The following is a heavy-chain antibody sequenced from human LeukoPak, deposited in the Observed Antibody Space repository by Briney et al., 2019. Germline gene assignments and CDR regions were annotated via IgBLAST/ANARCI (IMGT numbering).Heavy chain of an antibody. D-gene: IGHD3-10*01. CDR2: IYYSGSGST. CDR1: GGSISSYY. Sequence: SETLSVTCTVSGGSISSYYWSWIRQPPGKGVEWIGYIYYSGSGSTNYNPSLKSRVSISVDTSKNQFSLRLSSVTAADTAVYYCARHRSSGSYGAFDIWGQGTMVTVSS. J-gene: IGHJ3*02. V-gene: IGHV4-59*08. CDR3: ARHRSSGSYGAFDI.